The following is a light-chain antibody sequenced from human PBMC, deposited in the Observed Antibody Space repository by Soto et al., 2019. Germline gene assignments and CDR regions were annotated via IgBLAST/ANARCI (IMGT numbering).Light chain of an antibody. CDR3: HQYENSPKT. CDR1: QTIRSF. V-gene: IGKV3-15*01. CDR2: GAS. J-gene: IGKJ1*01. Sequence: EIVLTHSPGTLSLSPGEGATLSCRARQTIRSFLAWYQQKPGQAPSLLIFGASTRAAGIPARFSGSGSGTEFTLTISGLQSEDFELYFCHQYENSPKTFGQGTKVDIK.